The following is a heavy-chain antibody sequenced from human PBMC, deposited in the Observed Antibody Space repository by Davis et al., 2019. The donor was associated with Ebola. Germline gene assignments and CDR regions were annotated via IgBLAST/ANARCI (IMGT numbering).Heavy chain of an antibody. J-gene: IGHJ4*02. CDR1: GFTFPTYA. V-gene: IGHV3-23*01. D-gene: IGHD5-24*01. CDR3: APKMAGSHPFDY. Sequence: GESLKIFCAASGFTFPTYAMHCVRQAPGQGLEWVAGITGRGDYIEYADSVKGRFTISRDNSKNTLHLVMSSLRAEDSALYYCAPKMAGSHPFDYWGQGTLVNVSS. CDR2: ITGRGDYI.